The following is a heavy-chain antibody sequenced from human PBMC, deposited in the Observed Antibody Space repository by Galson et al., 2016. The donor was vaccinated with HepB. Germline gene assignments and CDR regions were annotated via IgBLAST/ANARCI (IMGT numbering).Heavy chain of an antibody. Sequence: SLRLSCAASGFTFSTYWMHWVRQAPGKGLVWVSRINSDGLTTTYADSVKGRFTISRDNYKNTLYLQMNSLRAEDTAVYYCASLRFKGFDLWGRGTLVTVSS. D-gene: IGHD3-3*01. CDR2: INSDGLTT. J-gene: IGHJ2*01. V-gene: IGHV3-74*03. CDR1: GFTFSTYW. CDR3: ASLRFKGFDL.